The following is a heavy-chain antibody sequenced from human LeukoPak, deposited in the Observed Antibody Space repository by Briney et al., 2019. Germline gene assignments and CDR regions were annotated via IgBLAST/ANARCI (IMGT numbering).Heavy chain of an antibody. CDR2: INHSGST. D-gene: IGHD2-15*01. CDR3: ARVTYEYCSGGSCYSQSAFDI. Sequence: GSLRLSCAASGFTVSSNYMSWVRQPPGKGLEWIGEINHSGSTNYNPSLKSRVTISVDTSKNQFSLKLSSVTAADTAVYYCARVTYEYCSGGSCYSQSAFDIWGQGTMVTVSS. J-gene: IGHJ3*02. CDR1: GFTVSSNY. V-gene: IGHV4-34*01.